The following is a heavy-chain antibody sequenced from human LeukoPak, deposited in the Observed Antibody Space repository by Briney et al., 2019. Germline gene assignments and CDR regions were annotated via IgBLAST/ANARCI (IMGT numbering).Heavy chain of an antibody. V-gene: IGHV1-18*01. CDR3: ARDPSGDVVVITGGAFDV. Sequence: ASVKVSCKASGYIFISYGISWVRQVPGQGLEWMGWISGKNGNTIYAQKFQGRVTMTTDTSTSTAYMELRSLRSDDTAVYYCARDPSGDVVVITGGAFDVWGQGTMVTVSS. CDR1: GYIFISYG. J-gene: IGHJ3*01. CDR2: ISGKNGNT. D-gene: IGHD3-22*01.